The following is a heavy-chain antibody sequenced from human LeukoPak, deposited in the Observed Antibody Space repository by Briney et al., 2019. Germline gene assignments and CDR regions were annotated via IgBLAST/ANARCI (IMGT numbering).Heavy chain of an antibody. V-gene: IGHV1-2*02. CDR2: INPNSGGT. CDR1: GYTFTGYY. D-gene: IGHD1-26*01. CDR3: ARDTRGASAFDI. J-gene: IGHJ3*02. Sequence: ASVQVSCKASGYTFTGYYMHWVRQAPGQGLEWMGWINPNSGGTNYAQKFQGRVTMTRDTSISTAYMELSRLRSDDTGVYYCARDTRGASAFDIWGQGTMVTVSS.